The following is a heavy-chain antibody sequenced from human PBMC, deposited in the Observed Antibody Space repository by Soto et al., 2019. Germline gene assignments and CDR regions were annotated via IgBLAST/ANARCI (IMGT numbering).Heavy chain of an antibody. V-gene: IGHV3-23*01. J-gene: IGHJ6*03. CDR2: ISGSGANT. D-gene: IGHD4-17*01. CDR1: GFTFTSYA. Sequence: PGGSLRLSCAASGFTFTSYAMHWVRQAPGKGLEWVSGISGSGANTYYADSVKGRFTISRDNSKNRLYLQMNSLRADDTAVYYCAKRGADYADRLYYYMDVWGKGTTVTVSS. CDR3: AKRGADYADRLYYYMDV.